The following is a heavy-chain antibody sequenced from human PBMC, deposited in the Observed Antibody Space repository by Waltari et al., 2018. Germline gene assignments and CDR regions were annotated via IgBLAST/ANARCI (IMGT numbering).Heavy chain of an antibody. Sequence: VHLVESGGALVHPGGPLRRPGAASGCSFRSNQMAWARQAPGKGPEWVSIIYAAGSTYYADSVMGRFTISRDNSKNTLHLQMNSLRSEDTAIYYCATARDEETAMVYFDHWGEGSLVSVSS. D-gene: IGHD5-18*01. CDR1: GCSFRSNQ. CDR3: ATARDEETAMVYFDH. J-gene: IGHJ4*02. CDR2: IYAAGST. V-gene: IGHV3-66*02.